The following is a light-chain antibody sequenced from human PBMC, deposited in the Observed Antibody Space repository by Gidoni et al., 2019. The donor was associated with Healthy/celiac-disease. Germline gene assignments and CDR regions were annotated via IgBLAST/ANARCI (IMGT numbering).Light chain of an antibody. CDR3: QQNNNRPPCT. CDR1: QSVSSN. V-gene: IGKV3-15*01. Sequence: IVMTQSPATLSVSPGERATLTCRASQSVSSNLAWYQQKPGQAPRLLIYGASSRASGIPARFSGSGSGTEFTLTISSLQSEDFAVYYCQQNNNRPPCTFGGGTKVEIK. CDR2: GAS. J-gene: IGKJ4*02.